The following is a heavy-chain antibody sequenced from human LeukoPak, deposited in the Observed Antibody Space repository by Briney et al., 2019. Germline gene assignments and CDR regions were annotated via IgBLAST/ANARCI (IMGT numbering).Heavy chain of an antibody. Sequence: SETLSLTCTVSGGSISSGGYYWSWIRQHPGKGLEWIGYIYYSGSTYYNPSLKSRVTISVDTSKNQFSLTLSSVTAADTAVYYCARDSYSSGWYVPGAWGQGTLVTVSS. CDR3: ARDSYSSGWYVPGA. J-gene: IGHJ4*02. CDR1: GGSISSGGYY. D-gene: IGHD6-19*01. CDR2: IYYSGST. V-gene: IGHV4-31*03.